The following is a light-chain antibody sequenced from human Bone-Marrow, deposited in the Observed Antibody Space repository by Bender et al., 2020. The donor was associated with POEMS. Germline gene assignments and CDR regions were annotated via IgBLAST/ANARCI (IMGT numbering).Light chain of an antibody. J-gene: IGLJ2*01. CDR2: VNTDGSH. V-gene: IGLV4-69*01. CDR3: QTWGIGEVV. Sequence: QLLLTQSPSASASLGASVKLTCTLSGGHSTYAIAWHQQQAEKGPRFLMKVNTDGSHNKGDGIPDRFSGSSSGAERYLTISRLQSEDEAEYYCQTWGIGEVVFGRGTKLTVL. CDR1: GGHSTYA.